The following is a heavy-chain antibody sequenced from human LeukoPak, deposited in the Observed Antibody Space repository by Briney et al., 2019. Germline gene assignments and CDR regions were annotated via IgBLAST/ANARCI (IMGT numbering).Heavy chain of an antibody. CDR3: AREAVTTSLFDY. J-gene: IGHJ4*02. CDR2: ISSSGSTI. Sequence: PGGSLRLSCAASGFTFSSYEMNWVRQAPGKGLECVSYISSSGSTIYYADSVKGRFTISRDNAKNSLYLQMNSLRAEDTAVYYCAREAVTTSLFDYWGQGTLVTVSS. D-gene: IGHD4-17*01. V-gene: IGHV3-48*03. CDR1: GFTFSSYE.